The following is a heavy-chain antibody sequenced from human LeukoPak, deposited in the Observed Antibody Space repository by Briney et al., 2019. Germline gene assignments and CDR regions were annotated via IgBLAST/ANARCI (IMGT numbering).Heavy chain of an antibody. CDR3: ATDRNVLTRAFDY. D-gene: IGHD2-2*01. CDR2: FDPEDGET. V-gene: IGHV1-24*01. J-gene: IGHJ4*02. Sequence: ASVKVSCKVSGYTLTELSMHWVRQAPGKGLEWMGGFDPEDGETIYAQKFQGKVSMTEDTSTDTAYMELSSLRSEDTAVYYCATDRNVLTRAFDYWGQGTLVTVSS. CDR1: GYTLTELS.